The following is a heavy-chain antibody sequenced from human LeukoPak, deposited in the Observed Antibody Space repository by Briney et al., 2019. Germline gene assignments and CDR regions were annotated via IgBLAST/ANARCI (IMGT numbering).Heavy chain of an antibody. CDR3: ARDRYKWELSD. Sequence: SQTLSLTCTVSGGSIGSGSYYWSWIRQPAGKGLEWIGRIYTSGSTNYNPSLKSRVTISVDTSENQFSLKLSSVTAADTAVYYCARDRYKWELSDWGQGTLVTVSS. CDR2: IYTSGST. D-gene: IGHD1-26*01. V-gene: IGHV4-61*02. J-gene: IGHJ4*02. CDR1: GGSIGSGSYY.